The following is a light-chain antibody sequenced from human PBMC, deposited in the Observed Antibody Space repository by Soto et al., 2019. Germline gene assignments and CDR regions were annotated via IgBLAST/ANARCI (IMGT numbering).Light chain of an antibody. CDR2: LNSDGSH. J-gene: IGLJ2*01. CDR3: QTGGSGLVV. Sequence: QPVLTQSPSSSASLGASVKLTCTLSSGHSNYAIAWHQQQSEKGPRYLMKLNSDGSHSKGDGIPDRFSGSSSGAERYLTISSLQSEDEADYYCQTGGSGLVVFGGGTKLTVL. V-gene: IGLV4-69*01. CDR1: SGHSNYA.